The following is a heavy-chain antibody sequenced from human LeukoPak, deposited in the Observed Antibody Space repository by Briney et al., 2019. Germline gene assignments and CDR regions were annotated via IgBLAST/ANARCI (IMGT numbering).Heavy chain of an antibody. CDR1: GFTFDDYA. V-gene: IGHV3-9*01. J-gene: IGHJ4*02. Sequence: GGSLRLSCAASGFTFDDYAMHWVRQAPGKCLEWVSGISWNSVSIAYADSAKGRFTISRDNAKNSLYLEMNSLRTDDTALYYCAKDIGSTSWYLGNWGQGTLVTVSS. CDR3: AKDIGSTSWYLGN. CDR2: ISWNSVSI. D-gene: IGHD2-2*01.